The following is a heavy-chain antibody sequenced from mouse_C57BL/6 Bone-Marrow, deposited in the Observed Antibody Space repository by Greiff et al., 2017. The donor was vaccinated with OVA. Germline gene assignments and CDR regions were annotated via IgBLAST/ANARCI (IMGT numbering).Heavy chain of an antibody. Sequence: VQLQQSGAELVRPGTSVKVSCKASGYAFTNYLIEWVKQRPGQGLEWIGVINPGSGGTNYNEKFKGKATLTADKSSSTAYMKLSSMTSEDSAVYYCARGISTMVTTTSMDDWGQGTSVTVAS. J-gene: IGHJ4*01. D-gene: IGHD2-2*01. CDR2: INPGSGGT. V-gene: IGHV1-54*01. CDR3: ARGISTMVTTTSMDD. CDR1: GYAFTNYL.